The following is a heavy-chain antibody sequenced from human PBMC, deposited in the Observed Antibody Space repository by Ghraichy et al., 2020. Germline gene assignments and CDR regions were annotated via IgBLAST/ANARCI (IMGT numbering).Heavy chain of an antibody. J-gene: IGHJ4*02. D-gene: IGHD4-17*01. V-gene: IGHV3-23*01. CDR1: GFTFSSYA. CDR3: AKDGLPNHYGEGS. Sequence: LSLTCAASGFTFSSYAMSWVRQAPGKGLEWVSAISGSGGSTYYADSVKRRFTISRDNSKNTLYLQMNSLRAEDTAVYYCAKDGLPNHYGEGSWGQGTLVTVSS. CDR2: ISGSGGST.